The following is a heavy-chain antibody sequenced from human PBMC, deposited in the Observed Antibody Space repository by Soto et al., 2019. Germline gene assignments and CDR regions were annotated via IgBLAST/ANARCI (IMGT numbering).Heavy chain of an antibody. Sequence: QVHLQQWGAGLLKPSETLSLTCAVYGESFIGYYWTWIRQPPGKGLEWIGEINHRGSANYKPSLKSRVTISVDTSNNQFSLKLSSVTAADTSVYYCARTDIVTTNCFDPWGQGTLVTVSS. CDR1: GESFIGYY. CDR3: ARTDIVTTNCFDP. CDR2: INHRGSA. V-gene: IGHV4-34*02. J-gene: IGHJ5*02. D-gene: IGHD5-12*01.